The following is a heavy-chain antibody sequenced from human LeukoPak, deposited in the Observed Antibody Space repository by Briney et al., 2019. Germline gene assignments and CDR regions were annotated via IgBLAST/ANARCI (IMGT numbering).Heavy chain of an antibody. V-gene: IGHV1-24*01. Sequence: ASVKVSCKVSGYTLTELSMHWVRQAPGKGLEWMGGFDPEDGETIYAQKFQGRVTMTEDTSTDTAYTELSSLRSEDTAVYYCATDPWGVGAHSAFDIWGQGTMVTVSS. J-gene: IGHJ3*02. D-gene: IGHD1-26*01. CDR3: ATDPWGVGAHSAFDI. CDR1: GYTLTELS. CDR2: FDPEDGET.